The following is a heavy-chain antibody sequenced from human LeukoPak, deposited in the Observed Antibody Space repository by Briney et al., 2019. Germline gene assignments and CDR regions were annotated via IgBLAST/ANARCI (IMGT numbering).Heavy chain of an antibody. D-gene: IGHD3-16*01. Sequence: ASVKVSCKASGYTFTGYYMHWVRQAPGQGLEWMGWINPNSGDTNYAQKFQGRVTMTRDTSISTAFMELSRLRSDDTAIYYCARVRYRLAETYIDYWGQGTLVTVSS. V-gene: IGHV1-2*02. CDR1: GYTFTGYY. CDR3: ARVRYRLAETYIDY. J-gene: IGHJ4*02. CDR2: INPNSGDT.